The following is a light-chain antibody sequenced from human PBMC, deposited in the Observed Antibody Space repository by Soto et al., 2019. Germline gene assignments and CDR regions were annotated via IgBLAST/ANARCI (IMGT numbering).Light chain of an antibody. V-gene: IGKV3-15*01. CDR1: QSVGTN. CDR3: QQYNQWSPIT. Sequence: EIVMTQSPGTLSALPGQSATLPCRASQSVGTNLAWYQQKPGQAPRLLIYGASTRATGIPVRFSGSGYGTEFTLTISSLQSADFAVYYCQQYNQWSPITFGQGTRLE. J-gene: IGKJ5*01. CDR2: GAS.